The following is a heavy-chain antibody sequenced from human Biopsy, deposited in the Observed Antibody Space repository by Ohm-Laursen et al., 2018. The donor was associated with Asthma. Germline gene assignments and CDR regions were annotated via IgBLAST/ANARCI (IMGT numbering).Heavy chain of an antibody. CDR3: VRAVRNEQWLAPFDY. J-gene: IGHJ4*02. V-gene: IGHV4-59*01. CDR2: VYWTGST. D-gene: IGHD6-19*01. CDR1: GGSISSFY. Sequence: GTLSLTCSVYGGSISSFYRSWIRQSPEKGLERMGYVYWTGSTNYNPSLKSRITMSVDTSKNRMFLELTSVTAADTAIYYCVRAVRNEQWLAPFDYWGQGKPVTVSS.